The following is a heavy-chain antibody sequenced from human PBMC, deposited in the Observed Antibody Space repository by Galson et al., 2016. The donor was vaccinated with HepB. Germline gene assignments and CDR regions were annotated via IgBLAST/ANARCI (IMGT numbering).Heavy chain of an antibody. CDR2: IIAYNGNT. CDR1: GYTFTYG. Sequence: SVKVSCKASGYTFTYGISWVRQAPGQGLEWMGWIIAYNGNTKYAQNYQGRVTMTTDTSTSTAYMEVRSLRSDDTAVYYCATENFTPDRGYYGMDVWGQGTMVTVSS. V-gene: IGHV1-18*01. D-gene: IGHD1-14*01. CDR3: ATENFTPDRGYYGMDV. J-gene: IGHJ6*02.